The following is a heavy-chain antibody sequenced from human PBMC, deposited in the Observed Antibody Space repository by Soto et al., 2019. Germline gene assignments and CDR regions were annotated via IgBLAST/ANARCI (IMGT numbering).Heavy chain of an antibody. V-gene: IGHV4-30-2*01. CDR3: ARVPGL. CDR1: GGSISSGGYS. J-gene: IGHJ2*01. CDR2: IYHSGST. Sequence: QLQLQESGSGLVKPSQTLSLTCAVSGGSISSGGYSWSWIRQPPGKGLEWIGYIYHSGSTYYNPSIKSRGTISVDRAKHPFSLKLSSVTAADTAVYYFARVPGLWGRGTLVTVSS.